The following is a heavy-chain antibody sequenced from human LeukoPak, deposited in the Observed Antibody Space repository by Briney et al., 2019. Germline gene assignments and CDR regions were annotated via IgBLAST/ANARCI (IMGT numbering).Heavy chain of an antibody. J-gene: IGHJ4*02. CDR1: GGSISSSSYY. Sequence: PSETLSLTCTVSGGSISSSSYYWGWIRQPPGKGLEWIGSIYYSGSTYYNPSLKSRVTISVDTSKNQFSLKLSSVTAADTAVYYCASLSGFHFDYWGQGTLVTVSS. D-gene: IGHD3-22*01. V-gene: IGHV4-39*01. CDR3: ASLSGFHFDY. CDR2: IYYSGST.